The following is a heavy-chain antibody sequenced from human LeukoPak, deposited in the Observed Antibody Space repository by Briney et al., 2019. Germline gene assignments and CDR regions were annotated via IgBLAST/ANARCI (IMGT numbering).Heavy chain of an antibody. CDR2: ISAYNGNA. V-gene: IGHV1-18*01. J-gene: IGHJ4*02. D-gene: IGHD5-12*01. CDR3: ASTILVSGYDYPDPAFDY. CDR1: GYTFTSYG. Sequence: ASVKVSCKASGYTFTSYGISWVRQAPGQGLEWMGWISAYNGNANYAQKLQGRVTMTTDTSTSTAYMELRSLRSDDTAVYYCASTILVSGYDYPDPAFDYWGQGTLVTVSS.